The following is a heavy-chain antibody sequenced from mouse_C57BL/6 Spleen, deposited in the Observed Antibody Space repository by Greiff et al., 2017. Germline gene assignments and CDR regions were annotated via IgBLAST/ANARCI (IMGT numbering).Heavy chain of an antibody. J-gene: IGHJ2*01. V-gene: IGHV1-80*01. CDR3: ARRRIYDGYYFDY. CDR1: GYAFSSYW. Sequence: QVQLQQSGAELVKPGASVKISCKASGYAFSSYWMNWVKQRPGKGLAWIGQIYPGDGDTNYNGKFKGKATLTADKSSSTAYMQLSSLNSEDSAVYFCARRRIYDGYYFDYWGQGTTLTVSS. CDR2: IYPGDGDT. D-gene: IGHD2-3*01.